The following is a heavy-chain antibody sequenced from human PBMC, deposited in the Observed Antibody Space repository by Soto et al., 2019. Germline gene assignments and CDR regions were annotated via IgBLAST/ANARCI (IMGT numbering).Heavy chain of an antibody. J-gene: IGHJ4*02. CDR2: VYYTGST. V-gene: IGHV4-59*01. CDR1: GGSISGYY. Sequence: SETPGLSCIISGGSISGYYWSWIRQPPGKGLELIGYVYYTGSTKYNPSLESRVAMSADTSKNQFSLKVTSVTAADTAVYYCPKYRRTEAEGYTLDFWGQGTMVTVSS. CDR3: PKYRRTEAEGYTLDF. D-gene: IGHD2-15*01.